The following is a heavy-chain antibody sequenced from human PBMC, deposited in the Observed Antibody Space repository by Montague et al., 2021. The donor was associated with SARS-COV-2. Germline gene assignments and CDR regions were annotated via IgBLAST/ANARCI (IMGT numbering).Heavy chain of an antibody. V-gene: IGHV4-39*01. Sequence: SETLSLTCASSDGPTSIRLYSWCWIPQPPGTGLEWIVSIHYSGTTYYNPSLKSRVSISVDTSKNQFSLKLSSVTAADTAVYYCARLWDTVYYYYGMGVWGQGTTVTVTS. CDR1: DGPTSIRLYS. J-gene: IGHJ6*02. D-gene: IGHD1-26*01. CDR3: ARLWDTVYYYYGMGV. CDR2: IHYSGTT.